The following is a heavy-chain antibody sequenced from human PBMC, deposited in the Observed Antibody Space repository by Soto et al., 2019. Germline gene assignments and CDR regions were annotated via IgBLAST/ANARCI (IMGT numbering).Heavy chain of an antibody. CDR1: GFNFSNHW. V-gene: IGHV3-74*01. D-gene: IGHD5-18*01. CDR3: ARGHSYGDRYFDY. CDR2: ITSDGKSK. Sequence: VGSLRLSCAASGFNFSNHWMHWVRQRPAEGLVWVSRITSDGKSKAYAESVKGRFAISRDNAKNTLYLQMNGLTAADTAVYYCARGHSYGDRYFDYWGQGTLVTVSS. J-gene: IGHJ4*02.